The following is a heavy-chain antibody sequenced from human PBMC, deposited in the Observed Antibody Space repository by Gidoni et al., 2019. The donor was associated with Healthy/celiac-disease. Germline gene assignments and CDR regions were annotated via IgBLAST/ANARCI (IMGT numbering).Heavy chain of an antibody. CDR3: TTDPYYYDSSGYYPKEY. CDR2: IKSKTDSGTT. D-gene: IGHD3-22*01. CDR1: CFAFGNVW. V-gene: IGHV3-15*07. Sequence: EVQLVASGGGLVKPGGSVRLSCAACCFAFGNVWMNWVRQDPGKGLEWVGRIKSKTDSGTTDNAAHVKGRFTISRDESKNTLYLQMNSLKNEDTAVYYCTTDPYYYDSSGYYPKEYWGQGTLVTVSS. J-gene: IGHJ4*02.